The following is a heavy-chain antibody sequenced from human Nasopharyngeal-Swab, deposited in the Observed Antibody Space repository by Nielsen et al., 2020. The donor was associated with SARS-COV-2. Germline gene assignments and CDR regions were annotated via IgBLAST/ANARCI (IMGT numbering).Heavy chain of an antibody. CDR3: AQTSIGMATIRGVLPY. Sequence: GGSLRLSCAASGFTFNSYAMSWVRQAPGKGLEWVSAISGSGGSTYYADSVKGRFTISRDNSKNTLYLQMNSLRAEDTAVYYCAQTSIGMATIRGVLPYWGQGTLVTVSS. J-gene: IGHJ4*02. V-gene: IGHV3-23*01. CDR1: GFTFNSYA. D-gene: IGHD5-24*01. CDR2: ISGSGGST.